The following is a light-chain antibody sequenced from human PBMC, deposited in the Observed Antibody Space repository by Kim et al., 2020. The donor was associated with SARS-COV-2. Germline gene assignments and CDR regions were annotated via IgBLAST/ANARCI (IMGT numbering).Light chain of an antibody. CDR1: QSLSSSY. V-gene: IGKV3-20*01. CDR3: QQYGSSPYT. J-gene: IGKJ2*01. CDR2: GAS. Sequence: EIVLTQSPGTLSLSPGERATLSCRASQSLSSSYLAWYQQKPGQPPRLLIYGASNRATGIPDRFSGSGSGTDFTLTISRLEPEDFAVYYCQQYGSSPYTFGQGKKLEI.